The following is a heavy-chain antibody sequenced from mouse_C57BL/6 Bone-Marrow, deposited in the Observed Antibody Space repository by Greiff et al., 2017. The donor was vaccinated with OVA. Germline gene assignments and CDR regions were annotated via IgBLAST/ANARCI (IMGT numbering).Heavy chain of an antibody. Sequence: VQLKQSGAELVRPGASVKLSCTASGFNIKDDYMHWVKQRPEQGLEWIGWIDPENGDTEYASKFQGKATITADTSSNTAYLQLSSLTSEDTAVYYCTTNYDDGTPFDYWGQGTTLTVSS. J-gene: IGHJ2*01. CDR2: IDPENGDT. CDR1: GFNIKDDY. CDR3: TTNYDDGTPFDY. V-gene: IGHV14-4*01. D-gene: IGHD2-4*01.